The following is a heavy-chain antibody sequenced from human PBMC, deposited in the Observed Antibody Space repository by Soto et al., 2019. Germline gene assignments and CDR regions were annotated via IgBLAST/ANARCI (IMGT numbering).Heavy chain of an antibody. D-gene: IGHD3-22*01. J-gene: IGHJ6*02. CDR3: ARRGDYYDSGSYPMDV. V-gene: IGHV4-59*01. Sequence: SETLSLTCTVSGGSINYYYWSWLRQPPGKGLEWIGYIYYSGNTNSSPSLKSRVTISVDTSKNQFSLKLSSVTAADTAVYYCARRGDYYDSGSYPMDVWGQGTTVTVSS. CDR2: IYYSGNT. CDR1: GGSINYYY.